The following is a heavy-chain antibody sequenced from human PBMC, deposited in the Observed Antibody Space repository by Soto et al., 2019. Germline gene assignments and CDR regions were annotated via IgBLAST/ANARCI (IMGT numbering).Heavy chain of an antibody. Sequence: EVQLVESGGGLVKPGGSLRLSCAASGFTFSSYSMNWVRQAPGKGLEWVSSISSSSSYIYYADSVKGRFTISRDNAKNLLYLKMNSLRAEDTAVYYCARTSRQLPYWGQGTLVTVSS. V-gene: IGHV3-21*01. J-gene: IGHJ4*02. CDR1: GFTFSSYS. CDR3: ARTSRQLPY. CDR2: ISSSSSYI. D-gene: IGHD2-2*01.